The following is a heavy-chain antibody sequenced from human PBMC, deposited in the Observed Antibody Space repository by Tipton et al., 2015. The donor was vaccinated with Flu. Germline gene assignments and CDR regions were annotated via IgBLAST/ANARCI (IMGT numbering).Heavy chain of an antibody. J-gene: IGHJ5*02. D-gene: IGHD4-11*01. CDR2: AYYRGSP. Sequence: TLSLTCTVSGGSINSRTDYWVWIRQPPGRGLEWIGSAYYRGSPLYNPSLKTRVTMSVDMANNQFSLKLTSVTATDTAVYYCARRDFSNYVSEPKNWFDPWGHGTLVTVSS. CDR1: GGSINSRTDY. CDR3: ARRDFSNYVSEPKNWFDP. V-gene: IGHV4-39*01.